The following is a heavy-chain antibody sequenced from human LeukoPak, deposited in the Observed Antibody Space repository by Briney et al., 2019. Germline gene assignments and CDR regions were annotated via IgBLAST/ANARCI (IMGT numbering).Heavy chain of an antibody. J-gene: IGHJ5*02. D-gene: IGHD5-18*01. Sequence: GESLKISCEGSGYSFATYWIGWVRQMPGKGLEWVGIIFPGDSDTRYSPSFQGQVTIPADKSINTAYLQWSSLQASDTAIYYCARRGKYTYNQWFDPSGQGTLVTVSS. CDR2: IFPGDSDT. CDR3: ARRGKYTYNQWFDP. V-gene: IGHV5-51*01. CDR1: GYSFATYW.